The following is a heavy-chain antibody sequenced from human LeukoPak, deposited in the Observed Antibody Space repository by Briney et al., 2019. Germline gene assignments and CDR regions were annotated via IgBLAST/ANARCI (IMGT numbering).Heavy chain of an antibody. Sequence: ASVKVSCKASGHTFTSYDINWVRQATGQGLEWMGWMNPNSGNTGYAQKFQGRVTMTRNTSISTAYMELSSLRSEDTAVYYCARGRHSSSWYLAYYYGMDVWGQGTTVTVSS. CDR3: ARGRHSSSWYLAYYYGMDV. CDR1: GHTFTSYD. J-gene: IGHJ6*02. CDR2: MNPNSGNT. D-gene: IGHD6-13*01. V-gene: IGHV1-8*01.